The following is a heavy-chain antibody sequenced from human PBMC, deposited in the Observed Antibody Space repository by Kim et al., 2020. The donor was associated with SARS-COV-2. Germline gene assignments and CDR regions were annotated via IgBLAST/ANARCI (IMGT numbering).Heavy chain of an antibody. CDR2: ISWNGGSI. CDR1: GFTFSDYA. V-gene: IGHV3-9*01. CDR3: VKFPCSDGVCYSYDY. J-gene: IGHJ4*02. D-gene: IGHD2-15*01. Sequence: GGSLRLSCAASGFTFSDYAMHWVRLAPGKGLEWVSGISWNGGSIGDADSVKGRFTISRDNAKNSMYLQMNSLRADDTAFYYCVKFPCSDGVCYSYDYWGQATLVTVSS.